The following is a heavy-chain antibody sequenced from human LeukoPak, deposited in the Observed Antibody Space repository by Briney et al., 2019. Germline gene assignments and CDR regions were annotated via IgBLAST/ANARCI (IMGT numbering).Heavy chain of an antibody. CDR1: GGFISSYY. J-gene: IGHJ4*02. CDR3: AREHYDSSGYYLDY. Sequence: SSETLSLTCTVSGGFISSYYWSWIRQPPGKGLEWIGYIYYTGSTNYNPSLKSRVTISVDTSKNQFSLKLSSVTAAETAVYYCAREHYDSSGYYLDYWGQGTLVTVSS. D-gene: IGHD3-22*01. V-gene: IGHV4-59*01. CDR2: IYYTGST.